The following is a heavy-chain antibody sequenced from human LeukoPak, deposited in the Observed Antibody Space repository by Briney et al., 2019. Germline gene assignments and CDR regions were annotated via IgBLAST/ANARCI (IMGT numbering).Heavy chain of an antibody. CDR3: VSFYETY. CDR1: GFTFSSYW. D-gene: IGHD2/OR15-2a*01. Sequence: GGSLRLSCAASGFTFSSYWMSWVRQAPGKGLEWVANIKQDGSEKYYVDSVKGRFTISKDNAKNTVYLQMNSLRAEDTAVYYCVSFYETYWGRGTLVTVSS. J-gene: IGHJ4*02. CDR2: IKQDGSEK. V-gene: IGHV3-7*01.